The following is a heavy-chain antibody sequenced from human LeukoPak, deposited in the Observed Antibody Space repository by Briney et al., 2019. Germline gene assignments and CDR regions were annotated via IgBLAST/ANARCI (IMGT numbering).Heavy chain of an antibody. CDR2: FDPEDGET. D-gene: IGHD6-6*01. CDR3: ATRGSVQQNYYYYYYMDV. CDR1: GYTLTELS. J-gene: IGHJ6*03. Sequence: ASVKVSCKVSGYTLTELSMHWVRQAPGKGLEWMGGFDPEDGETIYAQKFQGRVTMTEDTSTDTAYMELSSLRSEDTAVYYCATRGSVQQNYYYYYYMDVWGKGTTVTVSS. V-gene: IGHV1-24*01.